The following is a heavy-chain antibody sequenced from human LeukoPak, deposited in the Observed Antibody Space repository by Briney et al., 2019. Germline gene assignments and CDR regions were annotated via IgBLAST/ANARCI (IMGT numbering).Heavy chain of an antibody. CDR2: ISGSADNT. J-gene: IGHJ4*02. CDR1: GFTFSNYA. Sequence: GRSLRLSCAASGFTFSNYAMSWVRQAPGKGLEWVSGISGSADNTYYADSVKGRFRIFRDNSKNTQYLQMNSLRAEDTAIYYCAKDRRVRGVTNFDYWGQGTLVTVSS. V-gene: IGHV3-23*01. CDR3: AKDRRVRGVTNFDY. D-gene: IGHD3-10*02.